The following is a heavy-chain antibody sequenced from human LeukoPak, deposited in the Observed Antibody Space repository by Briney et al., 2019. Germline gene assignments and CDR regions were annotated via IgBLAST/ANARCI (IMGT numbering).Heavy chain of an antibody. CDR1: GFTFSSCA. J-gene: IGHJ4*02. D-gene: IGHD2-2*01. V-gene: IGHV3-23*01. CDR2: ISGSGGAT. CDR3: AKGVVSVATRGGFDY. Sequence: GGSLRLSCAASGFTFSSCAMTWVRQVPGKGLEWVSGISGSGGATYYADSVKGRFTISRDNSKNTLYLQMNSLRADDTATYYCAKGVVSVATRGGFDYWGQGTLVTVSS.